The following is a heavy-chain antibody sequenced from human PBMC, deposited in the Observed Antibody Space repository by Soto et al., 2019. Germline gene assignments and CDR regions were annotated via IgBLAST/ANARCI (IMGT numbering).Heavy chain of an antibody. V-gene: IGHV1-69*01. Sequence: QVQLVQSGAEVKKPGSSVKVSCKASGGTFSSYAISWVRQAPGQGLEWMAGIIPIFGTANYAQKFQGRVTITADESTSTAYMELSSLRSEDTAVYYCASPQSGNYLYYFDYWGQGTLVTVSS. CDR3: ASPQSGNYLYYFDY. D-gene: IGHD4-4*01. J-gene: IGHJ4*02. CDR1: GGTFSSYA. CDR2: IIPIFGTA.